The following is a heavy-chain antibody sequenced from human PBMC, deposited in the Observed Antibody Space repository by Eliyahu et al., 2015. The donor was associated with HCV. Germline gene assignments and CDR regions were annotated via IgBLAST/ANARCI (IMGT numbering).Heavy chain of an antibody. CDR3: ASGGGGIAVTGTGGWFDP. CDR1: GGSIPTYY. Sequence: QVQLQESGPGLVKPSETLSLTCTVSGGSIPTYYWSWIRPPPGKGLEWIGYIHYSGSTNYNPSLKSRVTISVDTSKNQFSLNLTSVTAADTAIYYCASGGGGIAVTGTGGWFDPWGQGTLVTVSS. J-gene: IGHJ5*02. CDR2: IHYSGST. V-gene: IGHV4-59*01. D-gene: IGHD6-19*01.